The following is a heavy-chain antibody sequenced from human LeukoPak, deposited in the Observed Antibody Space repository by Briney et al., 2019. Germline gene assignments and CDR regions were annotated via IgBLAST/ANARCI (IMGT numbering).Heavy chain of an antibody. CDR2: ISGGGGGRT. CDR3: VRARGGSGWFLEG. D-gene: IGHD6-13*01. CDR1: GFTFSSNG. J-gene: IGHJ4*02. V-gene: IGHV3-23*01. Sequence: PGGSLRLSCAASGFTFSSNGMTWVRQAPGKGLEWVSDISGGGGGRTQFADSVKGRFTISRDNSNNMLYLQMNRLRAEDTAIYYCVRARGGSGWFLEGWGQGVLATVSS.